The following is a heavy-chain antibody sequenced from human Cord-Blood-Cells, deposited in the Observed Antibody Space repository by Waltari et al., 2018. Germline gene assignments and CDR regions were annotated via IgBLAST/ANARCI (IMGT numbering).Heavy chain of an antibody. CDR3: ARLDRFKVATIIYHDAFDI. CDR2: IYYSGST. V-gene: IGHV4-39*01. D-gene: IGHD5-12*01. CDR1: GGPISSSSYY. J-gene: IGHJ3*02. Sequence: QLQLQESGTGLVKPSETLSLTCTVSGGPISSSSYYWGGIRERPGQGLEWIGSIYYSGSTYYNPSLKSRVTISVDTSKNQFSLKLSSVTAADTAVYYFARLDRFKVATIIYHDAFDIWGQGTMVTVSS.